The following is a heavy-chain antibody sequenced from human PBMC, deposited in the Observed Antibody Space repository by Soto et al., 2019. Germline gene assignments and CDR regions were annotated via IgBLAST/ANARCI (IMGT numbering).Heavy chain of an antibody. CDR2: IYYSGST. CDR1: GGSISSSSYY. J-gene: IGHJ4*02. V-gene: IGHV4-39*01. CDR3: ATGVRFLKWSSDY. D-gene: IGHD3-3*01. Sequence: SETLSLTCTVSGGSISSSSYYWGWIRQPPGKGLEWIGSIYYSGSTYYNPSLKSRVTISVDTSKNQFSLKLSSVTAADTAVYYCATGVRFLKWSSDYWGQGTLVTVSS.